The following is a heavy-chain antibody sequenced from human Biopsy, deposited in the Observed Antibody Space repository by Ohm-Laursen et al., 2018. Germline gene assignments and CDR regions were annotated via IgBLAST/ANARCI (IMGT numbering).Heavy chain of an antibody. Sequence: GASVKVSCKASGYTFTSYDISWVRQAPGQGLEWMGWISPYNDKTSYPPKLQDRVTMTADTSTNTVHMELRSLRSDDTAVYYCARVFCTSTTCYGLLDNWGQGTVVTVSS. CDR1: GYTFTSYD. CDR3: ARVFCTSTTCYGLLDN. V-gene: IGHV1-18*01. CDR2: ISPYNDKT. J-gene: IGHJ4*02. D-gene: IGHD2/OR15-2a*01.